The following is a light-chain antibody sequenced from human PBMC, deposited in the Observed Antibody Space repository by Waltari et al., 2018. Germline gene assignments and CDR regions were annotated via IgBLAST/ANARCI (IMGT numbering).Light chain of an antibody. V-gene: IGLV3-19*01. CDR2: GKN. J-gene: IGLJ2*01. CDR1: SLRSYY. Sequence: SSELTQDPAVSVALGQTVRITCQGDSLRSYYASWYQQKPGHAPVLVIYGKNNRPSGIPDRFSGSSSESTASLTITGAQAEDEADYYCNSRDSSGNHLVFGGGTKLTVL. CDR3: NSRDSSGNHLV.